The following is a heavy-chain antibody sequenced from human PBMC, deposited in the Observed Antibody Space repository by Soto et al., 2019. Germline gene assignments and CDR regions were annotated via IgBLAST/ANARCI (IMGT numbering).Heavy chain of an antibody. CDR1: GYTFTNYY. D-gene: IGHD1-7*01. CDR2: IDPSDSYI. V-gene: IGHV5-10-1*01. CDR3: SIPWARTTPFDF. J-gene: IGHJ4*02. Sequence: GESLKISCQASGYTFTNYYIAWVRQVPGKGLEWMGRIDPSDSYIKYSPSFEGHVTMSVDKSISTAFLQWSRLEASDTAMYFCSIPWARTTPFDFWGQGSLVPVSA.